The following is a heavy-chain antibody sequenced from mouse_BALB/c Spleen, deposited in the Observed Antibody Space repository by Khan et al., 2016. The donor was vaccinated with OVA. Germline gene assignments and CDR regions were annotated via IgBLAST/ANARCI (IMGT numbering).Heavy chain of an antibody. J-gene: IGHJ3*01. CDR3: SRGGYGAFGF. V-gene: IGHV5-4*02. CDR1: EFTFSDYY. CDR2: ISDGGSYT. D-gene: IGHD2-2*01. Sequence: EVELVESGGGLVKPGGSLKLSCAASEFTFSDYYMYWVRQTPEKRLEWVATISDGGSYTSYPDSVKGRFTISRDNAKNNLYLQMSSLKSDDTAMYYCSRGGYGAFGFWGQGTLFTVSA.